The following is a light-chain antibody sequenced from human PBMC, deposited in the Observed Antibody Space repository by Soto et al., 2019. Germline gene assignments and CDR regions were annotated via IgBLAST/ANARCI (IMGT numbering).Light chain of an antibody. V-gene: IGKV1-9*01. CDR3: QQLFRYPIT. Sequence: DIQLTQSPSFLSASVGDRVTITCRASQDITGYLAWYQQKPGKAPKLLIYAASTLQSGVPSRFSGSGSGTEFTLTISSLQPEDFATYYCQQLFRYPITFGQGTRLEIK. CDR1: QDITGY. CDR2: AAS. J-gene: IGKJ5*01.